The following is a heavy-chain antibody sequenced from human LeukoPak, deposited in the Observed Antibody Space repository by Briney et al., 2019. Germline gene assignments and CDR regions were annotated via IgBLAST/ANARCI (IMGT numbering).Heavy chain of an antibody. Sequence: GGSLRLSCAASGFTFSSYSMIWVRQAPGKGLEWVGFIRANAYEGTTEYAASVKGRFTISRDDSRSVAYLQLNSLKSEDTAVYYCTRDYYYDSSGHKGDDAFEIWGQGTMVTVSS. CDR1: GFTFSSYS. CDR2: IRANAYEGTT. D-gene: IGHD3-22*01. V-gene: IGHV3-49*04. CDR3: TRDYYYDSSGHKGDDAFEI. J-gene: IGHJ3*02.